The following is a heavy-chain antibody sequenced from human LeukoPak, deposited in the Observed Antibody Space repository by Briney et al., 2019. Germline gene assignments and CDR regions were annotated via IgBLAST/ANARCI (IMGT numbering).Heavy chain of an antibody. Sequence: GGSLRLSCAASGFTFSDYYMSWIRQAPGKGLEGVSCISSSSSYTNYADSVKGRFTISRDNAKNSLYLQMNSLRAEDTAVYYCARLWFGEIFFDYWGQGTLVTVSS. V-gene: IGHV3-11*03. J-gene: IGHJ4*02. D-gene: IGHD3-10*01. CDR2: ISSSSSYT. CDR1: GFTFSDYY. CDR3: ARLWFGEIFFDY.